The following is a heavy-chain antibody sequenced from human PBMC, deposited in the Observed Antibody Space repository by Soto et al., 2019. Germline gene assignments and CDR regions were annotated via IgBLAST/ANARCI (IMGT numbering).Heavy chain of an antibody. V-gene: IGHV3-23*01. D-gene: IGHD6-19*01. J-gene: IGHJ4*02. CDR3: AKVEGRQWLVRPFDY. CDR1: GYTFSSYA. CDR2: ISGSGGST. Sequence: EVQLLESGGGLVQPGGSLRLSCAASGYTFSSYAMSWVRQAPWKGLEWVSAISGSGGSTYYADSVKGRFTISRDNSKNTLYLQMNSLRAEDTAVYYCAKVEGRQWLVRPFDYWGQGTLVTVSS.